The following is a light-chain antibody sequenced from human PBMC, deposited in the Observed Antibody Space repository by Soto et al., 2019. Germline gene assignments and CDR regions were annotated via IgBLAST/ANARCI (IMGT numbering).Light chain of an antibody. V-gene: IGLV2-14*01. CDR1: SSDVGGYNY. J-gene: IGLJ2*01. Sequence: QSVLTQPASVSGSPGQSITISCTGTSSDVGGYNYVSWYQQHPGKAPKLMIYDVSYRPSGVSNRFSGSKSGNTASLTISGLQAEDEADYYCSSYTSTYVVFGGGTKLTVL. CDR3: SSYTSTYVV. CDR2: DVS.